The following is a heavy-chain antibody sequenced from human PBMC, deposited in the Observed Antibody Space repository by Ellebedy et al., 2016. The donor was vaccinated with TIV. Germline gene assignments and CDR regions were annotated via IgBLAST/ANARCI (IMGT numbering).Heavy chain of an antibody. CDR2: ISGSGGST. CDR1: GFTFSSYA. J-gene: IGHJ4*02. Sequence: PGGSLRPSCAASGFTFSSYAMSWVRPAPGKGLEWVSAISGSGGSTYYADSVKGRFTISRDNSKNPLYLQMNSLRAEDTAVYYCAKGLDSGIVVVIDYWGQGTLVTVSS. CDR3: AKGLDSGIVVVIDY. D-gene: IGHD3-22*01. V-gene: IGHV3-23*01.